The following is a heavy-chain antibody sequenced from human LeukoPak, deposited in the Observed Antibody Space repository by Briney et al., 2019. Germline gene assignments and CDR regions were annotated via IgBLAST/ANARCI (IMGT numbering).Heavy chain of an antibody. Sequence: GASVKASSKASGYTFTSYAMNWVRQAPGQGLEWMGWINTNTGNPTYAQGFTGRFVFSLDTSVSTAYLQISSLKAEDTAVYYCARGVVRGVITQYNWFDPWGQGTLVTVSS. CDR2: INTNTGNP. D-gene: IGHD3-10*01. CDR3: ARGVVRGVITQYNWFDP. V-gene: IGHV7-4-1*02. CDR1: GYTFTSYA. J-gene: IGHJ5*02.